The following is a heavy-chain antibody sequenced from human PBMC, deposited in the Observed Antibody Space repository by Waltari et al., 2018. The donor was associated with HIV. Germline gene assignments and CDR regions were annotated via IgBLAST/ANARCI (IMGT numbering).Heavy chain of an antibody. CDR1: GFTFSSYW. CDR3: ARGGHCSGISCYTGDYSYGLDV. J-gene: IGHJ6*02. Sequence: EVQLVESGGGLVQPGGSLRLSCAASGFTFSSYWIHWVRQAPGKGRVWVSRINTDGSSTSYADSVKGRFTISRDNAKNTLYLQMNSLRAEDTAVYYCARGGHCSGISCYTGDYSYGLDVWGQGTTVTVSS. V-gene: IGHV3-74*01. D-gene: IGHD2-2*02. CDR2: INTDGSST.